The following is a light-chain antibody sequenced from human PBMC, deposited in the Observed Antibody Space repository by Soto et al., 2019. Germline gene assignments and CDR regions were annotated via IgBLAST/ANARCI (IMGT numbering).Light chain of an antibody. CDR3: QVWDSSGDHVGV. Sequence: SYVLTQPPSVSVSPGKTATITCGGNNIGSQSVHWYQQKPGQAPVLVMFYDRVRPSGIPDRFSGSNSGNTATLTISRVEAGDGADYYCQVWDSSGDHVGVFGGGTKLTVL. J-gene: IGLJ2*01. CDR1: NIGSQS. CDR2: YDR. V-gene: IGLV3-21*01.